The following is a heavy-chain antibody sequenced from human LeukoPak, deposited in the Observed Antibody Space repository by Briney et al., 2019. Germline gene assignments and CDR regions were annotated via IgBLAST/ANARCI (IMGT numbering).Heavy chain of an antibody. CDR3: ARPYLYHFDY. V-gene: IGHV3-21*05. D-gene: IGHD3-16*01. CDR2: ISSSSTYI. Sequence: SGGSLRLSCAASGFTFSTYSMNWVRQAPGKGLEWVSYISSSSTYIYYADSVKGRFTISRDNAKNSLYLQMNSLRAEDTAVYYCARPYLYHFDYWGQGTLVTVSS. J-gene: IGHJ4*02. CDR1: GFTFSTYS.